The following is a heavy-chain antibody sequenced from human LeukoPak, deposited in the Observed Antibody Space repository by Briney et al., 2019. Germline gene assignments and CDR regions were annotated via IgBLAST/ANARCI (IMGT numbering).Heavy chain of an antibody. CDR3: ARHPARVLRFLERSLYYMDV. CDR2: IYYSGST. J-gene: IGHJ6*03. V-gene: IGHV4-39*01. D-gene: IGHD3-3*01. CDR1: GGSISSSSYY. Sequence: TPSETLSLTCTVSGGSISSSSYYWGWIRQPPGKGLEWIGSIYYSGSTYYNPSLKSRVTISVDTSKNQFSLKLSSVTAADTAVYYCARHPARVLRFLERSLYYMDVWGKGTTVTVSS.